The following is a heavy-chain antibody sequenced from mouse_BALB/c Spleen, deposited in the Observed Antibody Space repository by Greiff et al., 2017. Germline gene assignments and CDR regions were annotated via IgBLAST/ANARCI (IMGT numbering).Heavy chain of an antibody. CDR3: AAPYAMDY. V-gene: IGHV5-9-4*01. CDR1: GFTFSSYA. CDR2: ISSGGSYT. J-gene: IGHJ4*01. Sequence: EVQGVESGGGLVKPGGSLKLSCAASGFTFSSYAMSWVRQSPEKRLEWVAEISSGGSYTYYPDTVTGRFTISRDNAKNTLYLEMSSLRSEDTAMYYCAAPYAMDYWGQGTSVTVSS.